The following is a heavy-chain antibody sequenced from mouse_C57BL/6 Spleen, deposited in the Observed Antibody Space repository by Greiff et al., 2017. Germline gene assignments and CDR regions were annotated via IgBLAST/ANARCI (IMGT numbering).Heavy chain of an antibody. D-gene: IGHD2-1*01. V-gene: IGHV14-2*01. CDR3: ARDYYGNAMDY. CDR2: IDPEDGET. Sequence: VQLKQSGAELVKPGASVKLSCTASGFNIKDYYMHWVKQRPEQGLEWIGRIDPEDGETKYAPKFQGKATITADTSSNTAYLLLSSLTSEDTAVCDCARDYYGNAMDYWGQGTSVTVSS. CDR1: GFNIKDYY. J-gene: IGHJ4*01.